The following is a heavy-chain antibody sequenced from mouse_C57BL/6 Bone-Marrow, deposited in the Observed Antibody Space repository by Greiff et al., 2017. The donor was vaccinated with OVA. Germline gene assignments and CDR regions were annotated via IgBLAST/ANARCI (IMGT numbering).Heavy chain of an antibody. V-gene: IGHV1-19*01. CDR3: ARKRDYFDY. CDR1: GYTFTDYY. CDR2: INPYNGGT. J-gene: IGHJ2*01. Sequence: EVQLQQSGPVLVKPGASVKMSCKASGYTFTDYYMNWVKQSPGKSLEWIGVINPYNGGTSYNQKFKGKATLTVDKSSSTAYMELNSLTSEDSAVYYCARKRDYFDYWGQGTTLTVSS.